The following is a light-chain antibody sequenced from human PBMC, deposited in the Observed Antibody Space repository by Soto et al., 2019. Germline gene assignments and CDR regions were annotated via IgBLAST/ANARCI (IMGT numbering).Light chain of an antibody. CDR3: QQYHSYWT. CDR2: DAS. Sequence: DIQMTQSPSTLSASVGDRVTITCRASQSISSLLAWFQQKPGKAPKLLIYDASSLESGVPQSLSGSGSGTEFTLTISSLKTDDFSTYYCQQYHSYWTFGHGTKVDI. J-gene: IGKJ1*01. CDR1: QSISSL. V-gene: IGKV1-5*01.